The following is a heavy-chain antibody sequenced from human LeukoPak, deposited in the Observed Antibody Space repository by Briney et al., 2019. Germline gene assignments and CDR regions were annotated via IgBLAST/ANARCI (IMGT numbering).Heavy chain of an antibody. CDR3: AKGSYYYDSADYFDY. J-gene: IGHJ4*02. CDR1: GFTFSSYA. D-gene: IGHD3-22*01. V-gene: IGHV3-23*01. CDR2: LSGSGGNT. Sequence: GGSLRLSYAASGFTFSSYAMSWVRQAPGKGLEWVSTLSGSGGNTYYADSVKGRVTISRDNSKNTLYLQMNSLRAEDTAVYHCAKGSYYYDSADYFDYWGQGTLVTVSS.